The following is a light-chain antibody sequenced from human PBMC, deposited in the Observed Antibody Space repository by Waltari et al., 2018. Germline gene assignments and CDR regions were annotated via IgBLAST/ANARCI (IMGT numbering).Light chain of an antibody. V-gene: IGKV1-39*01. Sequence: DIQMTQSPSSLSASVGDRVTITCRASQNIDNYLNWYQQKEGKAPRLLMYSASSPQSGVPSRFRGSGSETEFTLTITSLQPEDSATYFCEQCYKSPATFGQGTRVQIK. CDR1: QNIDNY. CDR2: SAS. J-gene: IGKJ1*01. CDR3: EQCYKSPAT.